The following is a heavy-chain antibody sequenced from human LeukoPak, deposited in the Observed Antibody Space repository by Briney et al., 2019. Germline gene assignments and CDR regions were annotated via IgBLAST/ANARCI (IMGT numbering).Heavy chain of an antibody. Sequence: GGSLRLSCAASGFTFSGYSMHWVRQAPGKGLEWVAVISYDGSNKYYADSVKGRFTISRDNSKNTLYLQMNSLRAEDTAVYYCARGDDTDAFDIWGQGKMVTVSS. V-gene: IGHV3-30*04. CDR3: ARGDDTDAFDI. D-gene: IGHD3-9*01. CDR2: ISYDGSNK. CDR1: GFTFSGYS. J-gene: IGHJ3*02.